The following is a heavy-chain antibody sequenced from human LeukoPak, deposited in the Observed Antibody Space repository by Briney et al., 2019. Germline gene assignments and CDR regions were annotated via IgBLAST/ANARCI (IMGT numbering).Heavy chain of an antibody. CDR1: GFTFSSYW. Sequence: AGGSLRLSCAASGFTFSSYWMHWVRQAPGKGLVWVSRIISDGSSATYADSVKGRFTISRDNAKNTLYLQMNSLRAEDTAVYYCARDSGSYWASPFDYWGQGTLVTVSS. V-gene: IGHV3-74*01. CDR3: ARDSGSYWASPFDY. J-gene: IGHJ4*02. CDR2: IISDGSSA. D-gene: IGHD1-26*01.